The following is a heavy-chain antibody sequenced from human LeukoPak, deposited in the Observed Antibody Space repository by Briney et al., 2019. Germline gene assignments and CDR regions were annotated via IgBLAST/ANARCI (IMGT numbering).Heavy chain of an antibody. Sequence: PGGSLRLSCVGSGFSLSEYGIHWVRQAPGKGLEWVAVISYDGSNKYYADSVKGRFTISRDNSKNTLYLQMNSLRAEDTAVYYCAREVGGSGSYYFDYWGQGTLVTVSS. CDR3: AREVGGSGSYYFDY. J-gene: IGHJ4*02. CDR1: GFSLSEYG. CDR2: ISYDGSNK. D-gene: IGHD3-10*01. V-gene: IGHV3-30*03.